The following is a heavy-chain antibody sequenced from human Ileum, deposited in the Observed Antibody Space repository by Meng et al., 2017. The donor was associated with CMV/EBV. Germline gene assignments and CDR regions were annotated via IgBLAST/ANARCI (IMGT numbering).Heavy chain of an antibody. Sequence: RSCAASGFTFSSFWMHWVRQVPGKGLVWVSRIIHDGSDTIYADSVKGRFTISRDNAKNTLYLQMNSLRVEDTAVYYCARGTWRYFDLWGRGTLVTVSS. J-gene: IGHJ2*01. V-gene: IGHV3-74*01. CDR2: IIHDGSDT. D-gene: IGHD5-12*01. CDR3: ARGTWRYFDL. CDR1: GFTFSSFW.